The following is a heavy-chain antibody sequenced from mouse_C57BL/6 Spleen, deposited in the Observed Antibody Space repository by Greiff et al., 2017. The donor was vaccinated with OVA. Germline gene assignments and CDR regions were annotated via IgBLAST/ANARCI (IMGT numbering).Heavy chain of an antibody. CDR2: ISNGGGST. CDR1: GFTFSDYY. D-gene: IGHD4-1*01. J-gene: IGHJ1*03. CDR3: ARPGANWDWYFDV. Sequence: DVHLVESGGGLVQPGGSLKLSCAASGFTFSDYYMYWVRQTPEKRLEWVAYISNGGGSTYYPDTVKGRFTISRDNAKNTLYLQMSRLTSEDTAMYYCARPGANWDWYFDVWGTGTTVTVSS. V-gene: IGHV5-12*01.